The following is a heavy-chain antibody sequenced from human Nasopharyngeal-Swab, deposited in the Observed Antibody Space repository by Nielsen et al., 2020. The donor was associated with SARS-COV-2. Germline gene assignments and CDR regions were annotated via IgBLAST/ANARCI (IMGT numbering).Heavy chain of an antibody. D-gene: IGHD4-17*01. CDR2: IAHDASNE. Sequence: WIRQPPGKGLEWVAFIAHDASNEYYGDSVKGRFSISRASSKNTLYLQMDSLRGEDTAVYYCARDAPAHYGAFYWGRGTLVIVSS. J-gene: IGHJ4*02. CDR3: ARDAPAHYGAFY. V-gene: IGHV3-30*03.